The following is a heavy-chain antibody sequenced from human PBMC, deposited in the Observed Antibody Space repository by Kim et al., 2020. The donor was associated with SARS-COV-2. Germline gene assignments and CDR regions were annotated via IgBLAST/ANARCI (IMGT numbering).Heavy chain of an antibody. D-gene: IGHD2-15*01. V-gene: IGHV3-21*01. CDR3: ARPSLTDCSGGSCHYYYYYGMDV. J-gene: IGHJ6*02. CDR1: GFTFSSYS. CDR2: ISSSSSYI. Sequence: GGSLRLSCAASGFTFSSYSMNWVRQAPGKGLEWVSSISSSSSYIYYADSVKGRFTISRDNAKNSLYLQMNSLRAEDTAVYYCARPSLTDCSGGSCHYYYYYGMDVWGQGTTVTVSS.